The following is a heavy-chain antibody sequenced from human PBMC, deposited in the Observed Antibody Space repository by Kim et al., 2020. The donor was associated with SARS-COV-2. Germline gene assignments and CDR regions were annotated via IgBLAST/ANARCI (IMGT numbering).Heavy chain of an antibody. D-gene: IGHD2-2*01. Sequence: GGSLRLSCAASGFTFSNAWMSWVRQAPGKGLEWVGRIKSKTDGGTTDYAAPVKGRFTISRDDSKNTLYLQMNSLKTEDTAVYYCTTGPHCSSTSCYDYWGQGTLVTVSS. CDR2: IKSKTDGGTT. V-gene: IGHV3-15*01. CDR3: TTGPHCSSTSCYDY. CDR1: GFTFSNAW. J-gene: IGHJ4*02.